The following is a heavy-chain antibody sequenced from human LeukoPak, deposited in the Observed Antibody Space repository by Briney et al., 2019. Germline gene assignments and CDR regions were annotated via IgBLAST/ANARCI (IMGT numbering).Heavy chain of an antibody. CDR1: GGSISSGGYY. CDR3: ARDLMYYYDSSGYHAAFDI. Sequence: SETLSLTCTVSGGSISSGGYYWSWIRQPPGKGLEWIGYIYHSGSTYYNPSLKSRVTISVDTSKNQFSLKLSSVTAADTAVYYCARDLMYYYDSSGYHAAFDIWGQGTMVTVSS. V-gene: IGHV4-30-2*01. CDR2: IYHSGST. D-gene: IGHD3-22*01. J-gene: IGHJ3*02.